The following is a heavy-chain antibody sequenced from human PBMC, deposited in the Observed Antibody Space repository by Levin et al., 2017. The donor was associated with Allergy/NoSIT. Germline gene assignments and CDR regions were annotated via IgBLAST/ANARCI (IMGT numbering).Heavy chain of an antibody. J-gene: IGHJ4*02. CDR2: IKSKTDGGTT. CDR1: GFTFSNAW. V-gene: IGHV3-15*01. D-gene: IGHD3-9*01. CDR3: TTEINYDILTGYYLGGNFDY. Sequence: GESLKISCAASGFTFSNAWMSWVRQAPGKGLEWVGRIKSKTDGGTTDYAAPVKGRFTISRDDSKNTLYLQMNSLKTEDTAVYYCTTEINYDILTGYYLGGNFDYWGQGTLVTVSS.